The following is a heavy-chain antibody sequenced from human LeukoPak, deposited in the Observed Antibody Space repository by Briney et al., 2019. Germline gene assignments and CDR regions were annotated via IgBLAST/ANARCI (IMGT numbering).Heavy chain of an antibody. Sequence: ASVKVSCKASGYAFTCYYMYWVRQAPGQGLEGMGWINPNSGDTNYAQMFRGRVTMTRDTSISTAYMELSRRTSDDTAVYYCARATGWLPFDYWGQGTLVTVSS. CDR3: ARATGWLPFDY. D-gene: IGHD1-1*01. CDR2: INPNSGDT. CDR1: GYAFTCYY. V-gene: IGHV1-2*02. J-gene: IGHJ4*02.